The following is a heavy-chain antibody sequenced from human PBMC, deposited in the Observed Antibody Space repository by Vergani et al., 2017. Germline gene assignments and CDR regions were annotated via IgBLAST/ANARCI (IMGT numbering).Heavy chain of an antibody. CDR2: IYPGDSDT. CDR3: ASGYYGSGSYHFQH. Sequence: VPLVESGGGVVQPGGSLRLSCKGSGYSFTSYWIGWVRQMPGKGLEWMGIIYPGDSDTRYSPSFQGQVTISADKSISTAYLQWSSLKASDTAMYYCASGYYGSGSYHFQHWGQGTLVTVSS. D-gene: IGHD3-10*01. CDR1: GYSFTSYW. J-gene: IGHJ1*01. V-gene: IGHV5-51*01.